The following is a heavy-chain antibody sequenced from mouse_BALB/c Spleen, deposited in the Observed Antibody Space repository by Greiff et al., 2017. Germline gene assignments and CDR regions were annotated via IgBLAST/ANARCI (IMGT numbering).Heavy chain of an antibody. Sequence: EVQRVESGGGLVQPGGSMKLSCVASGFTFSNYWMNWVRQSPEKGLEWVAEIRLKSNNYATHYAESVKGRFTISRDDSKSSVYLQMNNLRAEDTGIYYCTTGTGYAMDYWGQGTSVTVSS. D-gene: IGHD4-1*01. V-gene: IGHV6-6*02. CDR1: GFTFSNYW. J-gene: IGHJ4*01. CDR2: IRLKSNNYAT. CDR3: TTGTGYAMDY.